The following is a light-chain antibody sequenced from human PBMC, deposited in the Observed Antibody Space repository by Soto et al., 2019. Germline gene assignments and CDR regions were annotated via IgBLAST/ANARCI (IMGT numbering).Light chain of an antibody. Sequence: DIQMTQSPSTLSASVGDRVTITCRASQSLSSWLAWYQQKPGKAPKSLIYKASSLGSGGPSRFSGSGSGTEFTLTISSLQPDDFATYYCQQYLSYPITFGQGTRLEIK. V-gene: IGKV1-5*03. CDR3: QQYLSYPIT. CDR1: QSLSSW. CDR2: KAS. J-gene: IGKJ5*01.